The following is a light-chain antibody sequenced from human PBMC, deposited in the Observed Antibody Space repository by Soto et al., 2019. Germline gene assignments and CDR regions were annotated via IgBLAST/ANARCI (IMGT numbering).Light chain of an antibody. CDR1: QRVGSSY. CDR2: GAS. CDR3: QQYGGSPFT. J-gene: IGKJ4*01. V-gene: IGKV3-20*01. Sequence: EVVLTQSPGTLSLSPGEGATLSCKATQRVGSSYLAWYQQKPGQAPRLLIYGASNRATGIPDRFSGSGSGTDFILSISRLEPEDFAVYFCQQYGGSPFTFGGGTKVEV.